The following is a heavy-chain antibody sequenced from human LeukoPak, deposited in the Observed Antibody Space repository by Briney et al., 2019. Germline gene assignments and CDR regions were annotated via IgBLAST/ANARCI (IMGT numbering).Heavy chain of an antibody. CDR1: GFTVSSNY. D-gene: IGHD2-2*01. Sequence: GGSLRLSCAASGFTVSSNYMSWVRQAPGKGLEWVSGISWNSGSIGYADSVKGRFTISRDNAKNSLYLQMNSLRAEDTALYYCAKDMRSSTSYLLDYWGQGTLVTVSS. CDR3: AKDMRSSTSYLLDY. J-gene: IGHJ4*02. CDR2: ISWNSGSI. V-gene: IGHV3-9*01.